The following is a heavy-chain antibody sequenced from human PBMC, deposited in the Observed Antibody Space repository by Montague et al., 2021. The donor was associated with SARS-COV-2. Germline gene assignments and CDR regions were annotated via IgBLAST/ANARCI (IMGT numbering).Heavy chain of an antibody. D-gene: IGHD3-10*01. CDR2: TYHSGST. V-gene: IGHV4-4*02. Sequence: SEILSLTCEVSGASISSDNWWIWVRQSPGKGLEWIGETYHSGSTNYNPSLRGRVTMSVDKSKNQFSLKVNSVSAADTAVYYCARLGVVPSPRTFDPWGQGTLVTVSS. CDR1: GASISSDNW. CDR3: ARLGVVPSPRTFDP. J-gene: IGHJ5*02.